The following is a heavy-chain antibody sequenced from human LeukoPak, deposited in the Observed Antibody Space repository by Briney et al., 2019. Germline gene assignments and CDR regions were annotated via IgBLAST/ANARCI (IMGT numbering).Heavy chain of an antibody. Sequence: SDPLSLTCSVSGYSISSVYDWAWFRQTPGPGLEWLGKSYEDERPNDNLSLTSRVTLSVDTSKNQFSRKMKTVTVADTAVYYCARSEIDDYSRYWGQGTLVIVSP. CDR1: GYSISSVYD. J-gene: IGHJ4*02. CDR2: SYEDERP. CDR3: ARSEIDDYSRY. D-gene: IGHD3-16*01. V-gene: IGHV4-38-2*01.